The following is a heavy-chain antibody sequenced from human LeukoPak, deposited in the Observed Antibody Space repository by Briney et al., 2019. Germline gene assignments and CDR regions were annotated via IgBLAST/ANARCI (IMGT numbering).Heavy chain of an antibody. CDR1: GHTFTSYG. Sequence: GSVKVSCKASGHTFTSYGISWVRQAPGQGLEWMGWISAYNGNTNYAQKLQGRVTMTTDTSTSTAYMELRSLRSDDTAVYYCARDVPTVTPLDYWGQGTLVTVSS. CDR3: ARDVPTVTPLDY. J-gene: IGHJ4*02. CDR2: ISAYNGNT. V-gene: IGHV1-18*01. D-gene: IGHD4-11*01.